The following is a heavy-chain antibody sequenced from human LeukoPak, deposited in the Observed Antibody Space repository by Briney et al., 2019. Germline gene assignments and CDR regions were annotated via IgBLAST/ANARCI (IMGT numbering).Heavy chain of an antibody. CDR1: RYSISSGYY. CDR2: IYHSGTT. V-gene: IGHV4-38-2*02. J-gene: IGHJ4*02. Sequence: PSETLSLTCSVSRYSISSGYYWGWIRQPPGKGLEWIGSIYHSGTTYYNPSLKGRLTVSEDTSKNQFSLNLRSVTAADTAVYYCARVNYYDTSANGVFDFWGQGTLVTVSS. D-gene: IGHD3-22*01. CDR3: ARVNYYDTSANGVFDF.